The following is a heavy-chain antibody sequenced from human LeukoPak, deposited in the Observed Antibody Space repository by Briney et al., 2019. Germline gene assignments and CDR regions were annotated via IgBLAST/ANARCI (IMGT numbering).Heavy chain of an antibody. V-gene: IGHV1-69*05. J-gene: IGHJ1*01. CDR3: AAPGAYRSSTSCDRFQY. D-gene: IGHD2-2*01. Sequence: SVKVSCKPSGGTFSSYAISWVPHDPEQGHEWMGGIITIFGTANYAQTFQGRVTITTDESTSTAYMELSSLRSEDTAVYYRAAPGAYRSSTSCDRFQYWGQGTLVTVSS. CDR1: GGTFSSYA. CDR2: IITIFGTA.